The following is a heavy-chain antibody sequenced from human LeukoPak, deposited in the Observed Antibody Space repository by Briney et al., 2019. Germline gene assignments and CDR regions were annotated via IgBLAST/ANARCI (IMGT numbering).Heavy chain of an antibody. CDR1: GYTLTELS. CDR2: FDPEDGET. V-gene: IGHV1-24*01. Sequence: ASVKVSCKVSGYTLTELSMHWVRQAPGKGLEWMGGFDPEDGETIYAQKFQGRVTMTEDTSTDTAYMELSSLRSEDTAVYYCATDRPPPYSSHRSKSYYYYGMDVWGQGTTVTVSS. D-gene: IGHD6-13*01. J-gene: IGHJ6*02. CDR3: ATDRPPPYSSHRSKSYYYYGMDV.